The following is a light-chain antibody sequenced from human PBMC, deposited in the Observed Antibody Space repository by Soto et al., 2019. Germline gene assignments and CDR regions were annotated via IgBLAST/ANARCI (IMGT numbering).Light chain of an antibody. CDR3: AAWDDSLNSPRML. CDR1: YSNIGSNT. CDR2: SNN. Sequence: QSVLTQPPSLSATPGQRVTISCSGTYSNIGSNTVAWYQRLPGAAPKLLIYSNNERLSGVPDRFSGSKSGSSASLAISGLQSEDEADYYCAAWDDSLNSPRMLFGGGTKVTVL. V-gene: IGLV1-44*01. J-gene: IGLJ2*01.